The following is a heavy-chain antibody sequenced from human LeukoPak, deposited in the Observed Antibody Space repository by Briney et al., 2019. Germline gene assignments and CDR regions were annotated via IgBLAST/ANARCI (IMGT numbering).Heavy chain of an antibody. V-gene: IGHV3-30*02. CDR1: GFSFSSYG. Sequence: PGGSLRLSCAASGFSFSSYGMHWVRQAPGKGLERVAFIRYDGSNKYYADSVKGRFTISRDNSKNTLYLQMNSLRAEDTAVYYCARLSTAVADSDYWGQGTLVTVSS. CDR2: IRYDGSNK. J-gene: IGHJ4*02. CDR3: ARLSTAVADSDY. D-gene: IGHD6-13*01.